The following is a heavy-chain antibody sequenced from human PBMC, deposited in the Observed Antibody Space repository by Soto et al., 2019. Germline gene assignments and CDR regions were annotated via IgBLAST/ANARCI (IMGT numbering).Heavy chain of an antibody. CDR2: IYYSGTT. Sequence: QVQLQESGPGLVKPSQTLSLTCNVSGGSISSGGYYWSWIRQHPGKGLEWIGYIYYSGTTYYNPSLKSRHTISVDTSKNQFSLKLSSVTAADTAVYYCASQATGWYPDYWGQGTLVTVSS. J-gene: IGHJ4*02. CDR1: GGSISSGGYY. V-gene: IGHV4-31*03. CDR3: ASQATGWYPDY. D-gene: IGHD6-19*01.